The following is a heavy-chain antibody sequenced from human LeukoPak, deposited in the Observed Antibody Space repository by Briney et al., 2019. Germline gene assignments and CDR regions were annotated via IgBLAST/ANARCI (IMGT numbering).Heavy chain of an antibody. D-gene: IGHD3-9*01. CDR3: ARHGLPRYYGMDA. Sequence: SETLSLTCAVYGGSFSDYYWTWIRQPPGKGLEWIGEINHYGSIKYNPSLESRVTISVDTSRNQFSLKVTSVTAADTALYYCARHGLPRYYGMDAWGQGTPVTVS. J-gene: IGHJ6*02. CDR2: INHYGSI. V-gene: IGHV4-34*01. CDR1: GGSFSDYY.